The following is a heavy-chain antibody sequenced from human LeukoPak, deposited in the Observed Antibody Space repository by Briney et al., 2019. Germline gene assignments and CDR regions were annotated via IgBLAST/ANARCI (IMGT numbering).Heavy chain of an antibody. V-gene: IGHV1-3*01. CDR3: ARDGPPLTVISRADAFDI. D-gene: IGHD4-17*01. CDR2: INAGNGNT. Sequence: GASVKVSCKASGYTFTSYAMHWVRQAPGQRLEWMGWINAGNGNTKYSQKFQGRVTITRDTSASTAYMELSSLRSEDTAVYYCARDGPPLTVISRADAFDIWGQGTMVTVSS. J-gene: IGHJ3*02. CDR1: GYTFTSYA.